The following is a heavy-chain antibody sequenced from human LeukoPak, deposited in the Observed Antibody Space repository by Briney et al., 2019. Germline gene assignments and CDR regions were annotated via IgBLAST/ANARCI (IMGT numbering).Heavy chain of an antibody. CDR2: IYYSGST. Sequence: SETLSLTCTVSGGSISSSSYYWGWIRQPPGKGLEWIGSIYYSGSTYYNPSLKSRVTISVDTSKNQFSLKLSSVTAADTAVYYCAREGGASSGWYEAYWFDPWGQGTLVTVSS. CDR3: AREGGASSGWYEAYWFDP. J-gene: IGHJ5*02. D-gene: IGHD6-19*01. CDR1: GGSISSSSYY. V-gene: IGHV4-39*07.